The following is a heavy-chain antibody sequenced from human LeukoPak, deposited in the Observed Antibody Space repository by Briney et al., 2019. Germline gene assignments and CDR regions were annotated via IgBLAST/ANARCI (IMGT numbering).Heavy chain of an antibody. J-gene: IGHJ4*02. CDR1: GGSISSSSYY. Sequence: SETLSLTCTVSGGSISSSSYYWGWIRQPPGKGLEWIGSIYYSGSTNYNPSLKSRVTISMDTSENQFSLKLSSVTAADTAVYYCARDSGLPDYWGQGTLVTVSS. CDR3: ARDSGLPDY. D-gene: IGHD1-26*01. V-gene: IGHV4-39*07. CDR2: IYYSGST.